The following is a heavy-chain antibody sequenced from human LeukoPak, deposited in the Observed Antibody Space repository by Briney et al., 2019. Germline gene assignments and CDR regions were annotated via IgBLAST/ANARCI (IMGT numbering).Heavy chain of an antibody. CDR3: AREPSYCSSTSCHLWSWFDP. J-gene: IGHJ5*02. Sequence: SVKVSCKASGGTFSSYAISWVRQAPGQGLEWMGGIIPIFGTANYAQKFQGRVTITADESTSTAYMELSSLRSEDTAVYYCAREPSYCSSTSCHLWSWFDPWGQGTLVTVSS. CDR2: IIPIFGTA. D-gene: IGHD2-2*01. V-gene: IGHV1-69*13. CDR1: GGTFSSYA.